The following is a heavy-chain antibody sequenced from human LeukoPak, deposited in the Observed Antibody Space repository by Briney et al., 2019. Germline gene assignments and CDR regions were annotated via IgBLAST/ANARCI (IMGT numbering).Heavy chain of an antibody. CDR3: ARVQGGRVFDI. J-gene: IGHJ3*02. CDR2: INPSGGST. V-gene: IGHV1-46*01. D-gene: IGHD3-16*01. CDR1: GYTFTGYY. Sequence: ASVKVSCKASGYTFTGYYMHWVRQAPGQGLEWMGIINPSGGSTSYAQKFQGRVTMTRDMSTSTVYMELSSLRSEDTAVYYCARVQGGRVFDIWGQGKMVTVSS.